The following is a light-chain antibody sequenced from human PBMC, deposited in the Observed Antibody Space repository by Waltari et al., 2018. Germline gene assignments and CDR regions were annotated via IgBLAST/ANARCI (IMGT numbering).Light chain of an antibody. CDR2: GAS. J-gene: IGKJ1*01. Sequence: EIVFTQSPGTLSLSPGERATLPCRASQSVSSSYLAWYQQKPGQAPRLLIYGASSRATGIPDRFSGSGSGTDFTLTISRLEPEDFAVYYCQQYGSSPPWTFGQGTKVEIK. CDR1: QSVSSSY. CDR3: QQYGSSPPWT. V-gene: IGKV3-20*01.